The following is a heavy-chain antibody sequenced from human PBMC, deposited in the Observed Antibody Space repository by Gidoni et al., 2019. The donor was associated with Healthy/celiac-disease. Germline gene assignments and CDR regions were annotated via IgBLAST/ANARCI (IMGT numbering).Heavy chain of an antibody. CDR3: ASSSSGWLGGFDY. V-gene: IGHV3-48*03. D-gene: IGHD6-19*01. Sequence: EVQLVESGGGLVQPGGSLRLSCAASGFTFSSYEMNWVRQAPGKGLEWVSYISSSGSTIYYADSVKGRFTISRDNAKNSLYLQMNSLRAEDTAVYYCASSSSGWLGGFDYWGQGTLVTVSS. CDR1: GFTFSSYE. CDR2: ISSSGSTI. J-gene: IGHJ4*02.